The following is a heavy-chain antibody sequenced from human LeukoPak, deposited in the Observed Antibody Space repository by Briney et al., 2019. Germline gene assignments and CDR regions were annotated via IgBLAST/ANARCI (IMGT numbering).Heavy chain of an antibody. V-gene: IGHV3-30*03. D-gene: IGHD1-26*01. J-gene: IGHJ3*02. Sequence: GGSLRLSCAASGFTFSSYGMHWVRQAPGKGLEWVAVISYDGSNKYYADSVKGRFTISRDNSKNTLYLQMNSLRAEDTAVYYCATDLGWEGNAFDIWGQGTMVTVSS. CDR3: ATDLGWEGNAFDI. CDR2: ISYDGSNK. CDR1: GFTFSSYG.